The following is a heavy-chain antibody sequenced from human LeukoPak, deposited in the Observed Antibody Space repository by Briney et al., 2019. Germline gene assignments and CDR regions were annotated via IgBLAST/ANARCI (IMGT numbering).Heavy chain of an antibody. CDR1: GGSISGFY. CDR2: IYTGGTT. Sequence: PSETLSLTCTVSGGSISGFYWNWIRQAAGKGLEWIGRIYTGGTTYYNPSLNSRVIMSADTSKKHFSLKLRSVTAADTVVYYCAREPLYSPFDFWGQGTLVTVSS. V-gene: IGHV4-4*07. D-gene: IGHD2-21*01. J-gene: IGHJ4*02. CDR3: AREPLYSPFDF.